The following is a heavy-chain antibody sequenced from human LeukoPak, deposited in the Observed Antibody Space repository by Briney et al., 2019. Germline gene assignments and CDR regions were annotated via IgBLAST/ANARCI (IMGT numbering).Heavy chain of an antibody. Sequence: GGSLRLSCAASGFTFSKYWMLWVRQAPGKGLESVSRINTDGTVTTYADSVKGRFTVSRDNADNTMFLQMDSVRDEDTAVYYCATRQWLAPPPDSWGQGTPVTVSS. J-gene: IGHJ4*02. CDR2: INTDGTVT. V-gene: IGHV3-74*01. D-gene: IGHD6-19*01. CDR3: ATRQWLAPPPDS. CDR1: GFTFSKYW.